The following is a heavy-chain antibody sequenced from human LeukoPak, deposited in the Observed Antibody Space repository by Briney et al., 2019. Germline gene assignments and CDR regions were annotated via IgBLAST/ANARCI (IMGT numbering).Heavy chain of an antibody. J-gene: IGHJ6*03. CDR2: IYYSGST. V-gene: IGHV4-39*01. CDR3: ARFRNYYYYMDV. CDR1: GGSISSSSYY. Sequence: SETLSLTCTVSGGSISSSSYYWGWIRQPPGKGLEWIGSIYYSGSTYYNPSLKSRVTISVDTSKNQFSLKLSSVTAADTAVYYCARFRNYYYYMDVWGEGTTVTISS.